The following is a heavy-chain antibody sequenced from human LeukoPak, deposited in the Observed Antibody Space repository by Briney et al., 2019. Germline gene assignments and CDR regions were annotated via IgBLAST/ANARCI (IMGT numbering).Heavy chain of an antibody. Sequence: GESLQISCQGSGYSFTSYWIGWMSQMHGKGLEWMGIIYPGDSDTRYSPSFQGQVTISADKSISTAYLQWSSLKAPDTAMYYCATGQHDYSNIDYWGQGTLVTVSS. CDR2: IYPGDSDT. J-gene: IGHJ4*02. CDR3: ATGQHDYSNIDY. CDR1: GYSFTSYW. V-gene: IGHV5-51*01. D-gene: IGHD4-11*01.